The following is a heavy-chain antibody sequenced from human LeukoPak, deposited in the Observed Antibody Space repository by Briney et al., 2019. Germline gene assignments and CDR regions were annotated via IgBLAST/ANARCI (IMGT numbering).Heavy chain of an antibody. D-gene: IGHD1-26*01. J-gene: IGHJ4*02. Sequence: GGSLRLSCAASGFTFSSHWMHWVRQAPGKGLVWVSRINSDGSSISYADSVKGRFTISRDNAKNTLCLQMNSLSDEDTALYYCARDLGGRWGYWGQGTLVTVSA. CDR1: GFTFSSHW. CDR2: INSDGSSI. V-gene: IGHV3-74*01. CDR3: ARDLGGRWGY.